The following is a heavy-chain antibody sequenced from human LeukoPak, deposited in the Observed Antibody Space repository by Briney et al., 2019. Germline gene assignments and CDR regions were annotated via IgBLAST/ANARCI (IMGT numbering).Heavy chain of an antibody. CDR1: GYTFTSYY. V-gene: IGHV1-46*01. J-gene: IGHJ3*02. Sequence: ASVKVSCKASGYTFTSYYMHWVRQAPGQELEWMGIINPSGGSTSYAQKFQGRVTMTRDTSTSTVYMELSSLRSEDTAVYYCARTAMVRGDPHPFDIWGQGTMVTVSS. CDR2: INPSGGST. CDR3: ARTAMVRGDPHPFDI. D-gene: IGHD3-10*01.